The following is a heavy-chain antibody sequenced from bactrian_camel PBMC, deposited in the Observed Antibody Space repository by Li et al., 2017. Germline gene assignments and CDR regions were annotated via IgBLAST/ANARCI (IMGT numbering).Heavy chain of an antibody. Sequence: QLVESGGGSVQPGGSLRLSCAGSGFTFSMYWMHWIRQGPGKGLEWISIIDGSGTTTYYSESVKGRFTISRDNAKNTVFLQLNSLTHDDAGVYYCVRNWYPWIPEFWGQGTQVTVS. CDR3: VRNWYPWIPEF. D-gene: IGHD1*01. V-gene: IGHV3S25*01. CDR2: IDGSGTTT. J-gene: IGHJ4*01. CDR1: GFTFSMYW.